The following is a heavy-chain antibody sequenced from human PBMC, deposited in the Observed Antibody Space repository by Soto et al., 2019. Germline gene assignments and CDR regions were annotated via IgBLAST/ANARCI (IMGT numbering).Heavy chain of an antibody. J-gene: IGHJ6*02. D-gene: IGHD4-4*01. Sequence: PGGSLRLSCAASGFTFSNAWMSWVRQAPGKGLEWVGRIKSKTDGGTTDYAAPVKGRFTISRDDSKNTLYLQMNSLKTEDTAVYYCTTDLPVTHYYYYGMDVWGQGTRVTLSS. CDR1: GFTFSNAW. CDR3: TTDLPVTHYYYYGMDV. CDR2: IKSKTDGGTT. V-gene: IGHV3-15*01.